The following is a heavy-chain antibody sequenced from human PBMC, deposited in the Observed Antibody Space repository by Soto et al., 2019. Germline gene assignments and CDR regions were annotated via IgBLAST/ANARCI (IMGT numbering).Heavy chain of an antibody. Sequence: QVQLVQSGAEVKKPGSSVKVSCKASGGTFSSYAISWVRQAPGQGLEWMGGIIPIFGTANYAQKFQGRVTITADESTSTAYMGLSSLRSEDTAVYYCARGSILPWSGYVYYYYGMDVWGQGTTVTVSS. J-gene: IGHJ6*02. CDR3: ARGSILPWSGYVYYYYGMDV. CDR1: GGTFSSYA. D-gene: IGHD3-3*01. V-gene: IGHV1-69*12. CDR2: IIPIFGTA.